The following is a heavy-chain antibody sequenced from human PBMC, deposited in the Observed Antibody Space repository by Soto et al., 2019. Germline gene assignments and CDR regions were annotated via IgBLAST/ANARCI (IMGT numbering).Heavy chain of an antibody. Sequence: QVQLVQSGAEVKKPGSSVKVSCKASGGTFSSYTISWVRQAPGQGPEWMGRIIPILGIANYAQKFQGRVTITADKSTSTAYMELSSLRSEDTAVYYCASTPSYYYDSSGYYSPFDYWGQGTLVTVSS. J-gene: IGHJ4*02. CDR3: ASTPSYYYDSSGYYSPFDY. V-gene: IGHV1-69*02. CDR2: IIPILGIA. CDR1: GGTFSSYT. D-gene: IGHD3-22*01.